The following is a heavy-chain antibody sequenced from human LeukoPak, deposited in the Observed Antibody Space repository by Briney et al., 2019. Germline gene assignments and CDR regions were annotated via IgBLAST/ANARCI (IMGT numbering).Heavy chain of an antibody. CDR2: IYHSGST. Sequence: SETLSLTCTVSGYSISSGYYWGWIRQPPGKGLEWIGSIYHSGSTYYNPSLKSRVTISVDTSKNQFSLKLSSVTAADTAVYYCASSYYYDSSGCRFDYWGQGTLVTVSS. J-gene: IGHJ4*02. D-gene: IGHD3-22*01. CDR3: ASSYYYDSSGCRFDY. V-gene: IGHV4-38-2*02. CDR1: GYSISSGYY.